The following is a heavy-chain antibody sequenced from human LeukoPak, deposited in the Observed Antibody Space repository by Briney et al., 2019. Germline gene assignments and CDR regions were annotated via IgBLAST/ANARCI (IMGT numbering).Heavy chain of an antibody. CDR2: IGGSGVST. V-gene: IGHV3-23*01. CDR1: GFSFSSYA. D-gene: IGHD4-17*01. CDR3: AKDFNQYGDD. J-gene: IGHJ4*02. Sequence: PGGSLRLSCASSGFSFSSYAMIWVCQAPGKGLEWVSGIGGSGVSTYYADSVKGRFTISRDNSKNTLYLQMNSLRAEDTAIYYCAKDFNQYGDDWGQGTLVTVSS.